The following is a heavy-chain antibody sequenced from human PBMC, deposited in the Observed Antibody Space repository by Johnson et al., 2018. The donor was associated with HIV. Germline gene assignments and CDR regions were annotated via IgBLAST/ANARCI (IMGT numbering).Heavy chain of an antibody. CDR1: GFTFSSYW. Sequence: VQLVESGGGLVQPGGSLRLSCAASGFTFSSYWMSWVRQAPGKGLEWVANIKQDGSEKYYVDTVKGRFTVSSDNAKNSLYLQMNSLRVEDTAVYYCARRSGYAFDIWGQGTMVTVSS. D-gene: IGHD5-24*01. CDR3: ARRSGYAFDI. CDR2: IKQDGSEK. J-gene: IGHJ3*02. V-gene: IGHV3-7*05.